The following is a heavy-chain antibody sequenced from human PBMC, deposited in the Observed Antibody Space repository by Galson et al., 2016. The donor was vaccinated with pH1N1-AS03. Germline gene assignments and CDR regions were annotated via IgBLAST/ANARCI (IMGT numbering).Heavy chain of an antibody. Sequence: SLRLSCAASGFTFSSYGMHWVRQAPGKGLEWVAVIWYDGSNKYYVDSVKGRFTIPRDNSKNTLYLQMNSLRAEGTAVYYCAKEGDSSGDYFDYWGQGILVTVSS. J-gene: IGHJ4*02. CDR3: AKEGDSSGDYFDY. CDR2: IWYDGSNK. D-gene: IGHD3-22*01. V-gene: IGHV3-33*06. CDR1: GFTFSSYG.